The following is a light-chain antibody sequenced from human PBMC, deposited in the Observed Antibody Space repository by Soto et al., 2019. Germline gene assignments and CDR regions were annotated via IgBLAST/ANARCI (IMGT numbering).Light chain of an antibody. CDR3: QSYDSSLRGWV. Sequence: QSVLTQPPSVSGAPGQRVTISCTESSSNIGAGYDVHWYQQLPGTAPKLLIYGNSNRPSGVPDRFSGSKSGTSASLAITGLQAEDEADYSCQSYDSSLRGWVFGGGTKVTVL. J-gene: IGLJ3*02. V-gene: IGLV1-40*01. CDR2: GNS. CDR1: SSNIGAGYD.